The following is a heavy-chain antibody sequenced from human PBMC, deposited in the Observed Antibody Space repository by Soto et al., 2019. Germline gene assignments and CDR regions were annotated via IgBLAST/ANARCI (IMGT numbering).Heavy chain of an antibody. J-gene: IGHJ3*01. Sequence: QAQLVESGGDLVKPGGSLRLSCVASGFTFTDYYMTWNRQAPGKGLEWVTHTSPASTNTNYAASVKGRFTISRDNAMNSLYLQITSLTAEDTAIYYCAKEIFTMRGAAFDVWGPGTRVTVSS. CDR1: GFTFTDYY. V-gene: IGHV3-11*06. CDR3: AKEIFTMRGAAFDV. D-gene: IGHD3-10*02. CDR2: TSPASTNT.